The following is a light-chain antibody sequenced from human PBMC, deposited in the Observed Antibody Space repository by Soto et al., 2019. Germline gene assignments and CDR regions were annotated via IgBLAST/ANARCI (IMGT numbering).Light chain of an antibody. V-gene: IGKV3-11*01. J-gene: IGKJ4*01. CDR2: DAS. CDR3: QQRNNWPLT. CDR1: QSISSH. Sequence: EIVLTQSPATLSLSPGERATLSCRASQSISSHLAWYQQKPGQAPRLLMYDASNSATGIPARFSGGGSGTDFTLTISSLEPEDLAVYYCQQRNNWPLTFGGGTKVEIK.